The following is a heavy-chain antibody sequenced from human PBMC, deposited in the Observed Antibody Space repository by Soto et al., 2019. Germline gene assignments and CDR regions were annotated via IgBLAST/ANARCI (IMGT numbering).Heavy chain of an antibody. CDR2: IWYDGSNK. D-gene: IGHD6-19*01. CDR1: GFTFSSYG. J-gene: IGHJ6*02. Sequence: QVQLVESGGGVVQPGRSLRLSCAASGFTFSSYGMHWVRQAPGKGLEWVAVIWYDGSNKYYADSVKGRFTISRDNSKNTLYMQMNSLRAEDTAVYYCARLQLLVGGYYYGLYVWGQGTTVTVSS. CDR3: ARLQLLVGGYYYGLYV. V-gene: IGHV3-33*01.